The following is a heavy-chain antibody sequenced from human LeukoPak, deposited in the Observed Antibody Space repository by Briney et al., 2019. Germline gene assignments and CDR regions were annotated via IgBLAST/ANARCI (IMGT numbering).Heavy chain of an antibody. CDR3: ARGDVDTAMVPFDY. D-gene: IGHD5-18*01. Sequence: SETLSLTCAVYGESFSGYYWSRIRQPPGKGLEWIGEINHSGSTNYNPSLKSRVTISVDTSKNQFSLKLSSVTAADTAVYYCARGDVDTAMVPFDYWGQGTLVTVSS. V-gene: IGHV4-34*01. CDR1: GESFSGYY. J-gene: IGHJ4*02. CDR2: INHSGST.